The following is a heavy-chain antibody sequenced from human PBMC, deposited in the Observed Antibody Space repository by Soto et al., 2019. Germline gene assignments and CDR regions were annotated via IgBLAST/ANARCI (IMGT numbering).Heavy chain of an antibody. V-gene: IGHV4-39*01. CDR3: ARLRIVATIGSIEGTRYYFDY. Sequence: SETLSLTCTVSGGSISSSSYYWGWIRQPPGKGLEWIGSIYYSGSTYYNPSLKSRVTISVDTSKNQFSLKLSSVTAADTAVYYCARLRIVATIGSIEGTRYYFDYWGQGTLVTVSS. CDR2: IYYSGST. D-gene: IGHD5-12*01. J-gene: IGHJ4*02. CDR1: GGSISSSSYY.